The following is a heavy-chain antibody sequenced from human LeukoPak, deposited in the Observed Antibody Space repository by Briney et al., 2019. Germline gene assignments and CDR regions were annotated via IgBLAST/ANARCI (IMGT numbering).Heavy chain of an antibody. Sequence: ASVKVSRKASGYTFTSYYMHWVRQAPGQGLEWMGIINPSGGSTSYAQKFQGRVTMTRDTSTSTVYMELSSLRSEDTAVYYCAGDRVDSSGYYYVGLLVYWGQGTLVTVSS. V-gene: IGHV1-46*01. CDR2: INPSGGST. CDR3: AGDRVDSSGYYYVGLLVY. D-gene: IGHD3-22*01. J-gene: IGHJ4*02. CDR1: GYTFTSYY.